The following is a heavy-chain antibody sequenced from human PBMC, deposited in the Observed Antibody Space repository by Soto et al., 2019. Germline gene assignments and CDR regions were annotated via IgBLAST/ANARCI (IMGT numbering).Heavy chain of an antibody. Sequence: ASVKVSCKASGYTCSRHGITWVLQSPVQWLEWMGWISTYNGNTNYAKKVQGRVTMTIDTSTSTAYMDLKSLTSDDTAMYYCAACTGPSCHRGREWFDPWGQGTLVTVSS. D-gene: IGHD2-2*01. CDR2: ISTYNGNT. CDR3: AACTGPSCHRGREWFDP. J-gene: IGHJ5*02. CDR1: GYTCSRHG. V-gene: IGHV1-18*04.